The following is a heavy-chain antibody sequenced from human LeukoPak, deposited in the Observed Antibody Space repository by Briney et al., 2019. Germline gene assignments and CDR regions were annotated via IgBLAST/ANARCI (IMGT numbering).Heavy chain of an antibody. CDR2: INHSGST. CDR1: GGSFSGYY. Sequence: SETLSLTCAVYGGSFSGYYWSWIRRPPGKGLEWIGEINHSGSTNYNPSLKSRVTISVDTSKNQFSLKLSSVTAADTAVYYCARGVGYYDSSGYLYYFDYWGQGTLVTVSS. CDR3: ARGVGYYDSSGYLYYFDY. J-gene: IGHJ4*02. D-gene: IGHD3-22*01. V-gene: IGHV4-34*01.